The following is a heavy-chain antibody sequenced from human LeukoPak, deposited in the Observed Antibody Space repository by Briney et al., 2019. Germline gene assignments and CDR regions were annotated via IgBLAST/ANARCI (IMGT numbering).Heavy chain of an antibody. CDR1: RGTFSSYA. D-gene: IGHD3-3*01. Sequence: GPSVKVFCKASRGTFSSYAISWVRQAPGQGLEWMGGIIPIFGTANYAQKFQGRVTITTDESTSTAYMELSSLRSKDTAVYYCARERYDFWSGYYRYNYYYYMDVWGKGTTVTVSS. CDR3: ARERYDFWSGYYRYNYYYYMDV. J-gene: IGHJ6*03. V-gene: IGHV1-69*05. CDR2: IIPIFGTA.